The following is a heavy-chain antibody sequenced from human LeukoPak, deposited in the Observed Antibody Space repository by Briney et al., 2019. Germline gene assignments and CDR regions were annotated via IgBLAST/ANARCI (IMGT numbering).Heavy chain of an antibody. CDR3: ARTRATKAFDI. D-gene: IGHD1-26*01. J-gene: IGHJ3*02. V-gene: IGHV3-21*01. CDR2: ISSSSSYI. CDR1: GFTFSSYS. Sequence: GGSLRLSCAASGFTFSSYSMNWVRQAPGKGLEWVSSISSSSSYIYYADSVKGRLTISRDNAKNSLYLQMNSLRAEDTAVYYCARTRATKAFDIWGQGTMVTVSS.